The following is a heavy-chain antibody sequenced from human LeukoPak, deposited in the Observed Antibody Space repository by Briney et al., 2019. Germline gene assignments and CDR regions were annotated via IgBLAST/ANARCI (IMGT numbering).Heavy chain of an antibody. Sequence: GGSLRLSCAASGFTFSSYGMHCVRQAPRKGLKWVAVISYDGSNKYYADSVKGRFTISRDNSKNTLYLQMNSLRAEDTAVYYCAKAPIGPYYYYSMDVWGKGTTVTVSS. CDR1: GFTFSSYG. CDR3: AKAPIGPYYYYSMDV. D-gene: IGHD1-26*01. CDR2: ISYDGSNK. J-gene: IGHJ6*04. V-gene: IGHV3-30*18.